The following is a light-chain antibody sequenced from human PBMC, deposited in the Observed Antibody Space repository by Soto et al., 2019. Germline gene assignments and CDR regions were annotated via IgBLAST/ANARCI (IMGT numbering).Light chain of an antibody. J-gene: IGKJ5*01. CDR1: QTISRN. V-gene: IGKV1-39*01. CDR3: QQSDSITIT. CDR2: AAS. Sequence: DSVTIPFRASQTISRNLNWYQQKPGKAPKLLIYAASSLQSGVPSRFSGSGSGTDFTLAISSLQTEDFATYYCQQSDSITITFGQGTRLEIK.